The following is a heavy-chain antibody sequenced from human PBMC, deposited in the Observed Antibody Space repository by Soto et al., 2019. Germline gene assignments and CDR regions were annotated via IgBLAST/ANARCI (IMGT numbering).Heavy chain of an antibody. J-gene: IGHJ4*02. CDR3: ARDRAGYSSSGTGLDY. CDR1: GFTFSDHY. V-gene: IGHV3-30-3*01. CDR2: ISYDGSNK. Sequence: VQLVESGGGLVQPGGSLRLSCAASGFTFSDHYMDWVRQAPGKGLEWVAVISYDGSNKYYADSVKGRFTISRDNSKNTLYLQMNSLRAEDTAVYYCARDRAGYSSSGTGLDYWGQGTLVTVSS. D-gene: IGHD6-13*01.